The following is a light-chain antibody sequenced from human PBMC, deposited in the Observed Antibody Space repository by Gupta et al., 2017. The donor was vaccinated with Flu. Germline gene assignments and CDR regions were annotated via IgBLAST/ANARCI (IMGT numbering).Light chain of an antibody. J-gene: IGLJ2*01. CDR1: SSNIGNNN. CDR3: GTWDSSLSAVV. CDR2: DNN. Sequence: KVTISCSGSSSNIGNNNVSWYQQLPGTAPKLLMYDNNKRPSGIPDRFSGSKSGTSATLGINGLQTGDEADYYCGTWDSSLSAVVFGGGTKLTVL. V-gene: IGLV1-51*01.